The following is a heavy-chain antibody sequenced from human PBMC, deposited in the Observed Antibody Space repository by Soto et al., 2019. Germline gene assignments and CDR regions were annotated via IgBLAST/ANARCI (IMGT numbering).Heavy chain of an antibody. Sequence: EVQLLESGGGLVQPGGSLRLSCAASRFTFSTYALTWVRQAPGKGLEWVSDISGSGGNTYYADSVKGRFTISRDNSKNTMYLQMNSLRAEDTAVYYCATSAMVRGGGGFDPWGQGTLVTVSS. D-gene: IGHD3-10*01. CDR2: ISGSGGNT. CDR3: ATSAMVRGGGGFDP. J-gene: IGHJ5*02. CDR1: RFTFSTYA. V-gene: IGHV3-23*01.